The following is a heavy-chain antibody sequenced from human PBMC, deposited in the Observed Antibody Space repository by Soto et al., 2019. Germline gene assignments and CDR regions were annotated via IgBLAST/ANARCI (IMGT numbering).Heavy chain of an antibody. CDR1: CDSFSSSVW. D-gene: IGHD7-27*01. CDR2: VFHTGNT. Sequence: SETRSLTCSFSCDSFSSSVWCTWVRQPPGKGLEWIGEVFHTGNTNYNPSLKSRVTMSVDKSTNEFSLKVTSVTAADTAIYYCARKAWVRFDYWGQGALVTVSS. V-gene: IGHV4-4*02. J-gene: IGHJ4*02. CDR3: ARKAWVRFDY.